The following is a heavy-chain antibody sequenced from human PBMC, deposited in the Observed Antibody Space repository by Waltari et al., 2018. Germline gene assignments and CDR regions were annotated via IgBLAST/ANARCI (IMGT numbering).Heavy chain of an antibody. D-gene: IGHD3-22*01. CDR1: GGSISSSNW. CDR2: IYHSGSN. CDR3: ARKEYYYDSSGPNWFDP. J-gene: IGHJ5*02. Sequence: QVQLQESGPGLVKPSGTLSLTCAVSGGSISSSNWWSWVRQPPGKGLEWIGEIYHSGSNNDNPSLKSRVTISVDKSKNQFSLKLSSVTAADTAVYYCARKEYYYDSSGPNWFDPWGQGTLVTVSS. V-gene: IGHV4-4*02.